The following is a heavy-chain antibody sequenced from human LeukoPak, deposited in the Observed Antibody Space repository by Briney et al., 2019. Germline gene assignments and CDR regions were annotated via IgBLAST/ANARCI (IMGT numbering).Heavy chain of an antibody. CDR2: IYPGDSDT. CDR1: GYSFTSYW. V-gene: IGHV5-51*01. Sequence: GESLKISCKGSGYSFTSYWIGWVRQMPGEGLEWMGIIYPGDSDTRYSPSFQGQVTISADKSISTAYLQWSSLKASDTAMYYCARRGGYCSGGSCYSLNWFDPWGQGTLVTVSS. J-gene: IGHJ5*02. CDR3: ARRGGYCSGGSCYSLNWFDP. D-gene: IGHD2-15*01.